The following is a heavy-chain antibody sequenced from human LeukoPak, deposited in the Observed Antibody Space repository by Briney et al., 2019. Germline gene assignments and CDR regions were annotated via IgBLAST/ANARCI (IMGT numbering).Heavy chain of an antibody. V-gene: IGHV3-23*01. J-gene: IGHJ4*02. Sequence: GGSLRLSCAASGFTFSAYGMSWVRQSPRKGLEWVSGVSGADGTTYYADSVKGRFTISRDNSKNTLYLQMNSLRAEDTAVYYCAKAPGSMIVVGGQGTLVTVSS. CDR3: AKAPGSMIVV. D-gene: IGHD3-22*01. CDR2: VSGADGTT. CDR1: GFTFSAYG.